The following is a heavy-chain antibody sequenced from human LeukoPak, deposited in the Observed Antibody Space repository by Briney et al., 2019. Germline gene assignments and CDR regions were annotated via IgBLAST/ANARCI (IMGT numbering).Heavy chain of an antibody. Sequence: ASVKVSCKASGYTFTDYYFHWVRQAPGQGLEWMGWINLSSGGTNYAQKFQGRATLTRDTSISTAYLELSRLTSDDTAVYYCARAWYGDYWGQGTQVTVSS. CDR3: ARAWYGDY. J-gene: IGHJ4*02. V-gene: IGHV1-2*02. CDR1: GYTFTDYY. D-gene: IGHD6-13*01. CDR2: INLSSGGT.